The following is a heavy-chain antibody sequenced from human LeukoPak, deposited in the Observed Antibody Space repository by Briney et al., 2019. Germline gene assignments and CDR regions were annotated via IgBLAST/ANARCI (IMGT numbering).Heavy chain of an antibody. J-gene: IGHJ5*02. CDR3: ARGIRFLEWLSPSRTRNWFDP. Sequence: SETLSLTCAVYGGSFSGYYWSWIRQPPVKGLEWIGEINHSGSTNYNPSLKSRVTISVDTSKNQFSPKLSSVTAADTAVYYCARGIRFLEWLSPSRTRNWFDPWGQGTLVTVSS. D-gene: IGHD3-3*01. CDR2: INHSGST. CDR1: GGSFSGYY. V-gene: IGHV4-34*01.